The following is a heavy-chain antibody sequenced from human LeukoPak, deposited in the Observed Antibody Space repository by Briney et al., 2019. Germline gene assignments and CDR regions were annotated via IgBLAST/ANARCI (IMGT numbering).Heavy chain of an antibody. D-gene: IGHD3-10*01. Sequence: GGSPRLSCAASGFTFSSYAMSWVRQAPGKGLEWVSAISGSGGSTYYADSVKGRFTISRDNSKNTLYLQMNSLRAEDTAVYYCAKDSGGELFFDYWGQGTLVTVSS. V-gene: IGHV3-23*01. CDR3: AKDSGGELFFDY. CDR2: ISGSGGST. CDR1: GFTFSSYA. J-gene: IGHJ4*02.